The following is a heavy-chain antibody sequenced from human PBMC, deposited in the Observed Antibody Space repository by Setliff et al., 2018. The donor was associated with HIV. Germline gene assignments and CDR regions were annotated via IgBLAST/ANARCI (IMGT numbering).Heavy chain of an antibody. CDR2: IIPILGIA. CDR3: ARVGPFAFDSSGYAEF. Sequence: SVKVSCKASGGTFSSYAISWVRQAPGQGLEWMGGIIPILGIANYAQKFQGRLTMTRDTSTSTVYMELSSLRSDDTAVYFCARVGPFAFDSSGYAEFWGQGTPVTVSS. CDR1: GGTFSSYA. J-gene: IGHJ4*02. V-gene: IGHV1-69*10. D-gene: IGHD3-22*01.